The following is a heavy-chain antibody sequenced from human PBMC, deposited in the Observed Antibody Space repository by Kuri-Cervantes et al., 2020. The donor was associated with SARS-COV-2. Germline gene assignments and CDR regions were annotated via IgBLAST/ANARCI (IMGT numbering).Heavy chain of an antibody. D-gene: IGHD6-13*01. V-gene: IGHV3-43*01. Sequence: GGSPKTYRAASGFTLDDYTMHWVRQAPGKGLEWVSLISWDGGSTYYVDSVKGRFTISRDNAKNSLYLQMNSLRAEDTAVYYCARVRSWDEYFDHWGQGTLVTVSS. J-gene: IGHJ4*02. CDR3: ARVRSWDEYFDH. CDR1: GFTLDDYT. CDR2: ISWDGGST.